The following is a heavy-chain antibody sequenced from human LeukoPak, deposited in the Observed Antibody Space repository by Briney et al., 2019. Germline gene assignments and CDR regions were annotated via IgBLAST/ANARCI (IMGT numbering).Heavy chain of an antibody. V-gene: IGHV1-8*01. J-gene: IGHJ4*02. CDR1: GYTLTELS. CDR3: ARITMVRGVIIGVDY. D-gene: IGHD3-10*01. CDR2: MNPNSGNT. Sequence: ASVKVSCKVSGYTLTELSMHWVRQATGQGLEWMGWMNPNSGNTGYAQKFQGRVTMTRNTSISTAYMELSSLRSEDTAVYYCARITMVRGVIIGVDYWGQGTLVTVSS.